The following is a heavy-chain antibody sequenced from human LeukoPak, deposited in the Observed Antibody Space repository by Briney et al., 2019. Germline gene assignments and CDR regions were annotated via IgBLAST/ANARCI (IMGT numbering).Heavy chain of an antibody. CDR2: ISGSGGST. Sequence: PGGSLRLSCAASGFTFSSYAVSWVRQAPGKGLEWVSAISGSGGSTYYADSVKGRFTISRDNSKNTLYLQMNSLRAEDTAVYYCAKDRGGYFSPSDYWGQGTLVTVSS. J-gene: IGHJ4*02. CDR1: GFTFSSYA. CDR3: AKDRGGYFSPSDY. V-gene: IGHV3-23*01. D-gene: IGHD5-24*01.